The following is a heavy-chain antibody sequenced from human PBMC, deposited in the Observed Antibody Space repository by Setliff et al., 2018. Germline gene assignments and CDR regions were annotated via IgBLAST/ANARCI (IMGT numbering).Heavy chain of an antibody. D-gene: IGHD2-21*01. J-gene: IGHJ4*02. CDR1: GFTFSSYW. Sequence: GGSLRLSCAASGFTFSSYWMHWVRQDPGKGLVWVSRVNDDGSSAMYADSVKGRFTMSRDNAKNTLYLQMNRLRPEDTAVYYCARGGDYCGGECYIPPPDSYWGQGTLVTVSS. CDR2: VNDDGSSA. V-gene: IGHV3-74*03. CDR3: ARGGDYCGGECYIPPPDSY.